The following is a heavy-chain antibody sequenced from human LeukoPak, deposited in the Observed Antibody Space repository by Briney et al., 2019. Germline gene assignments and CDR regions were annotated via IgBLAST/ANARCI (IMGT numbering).Heavy chain of an antibody. CDR1: GGSISNYL. CDR3: ARGQYSGSCFDN. D-gene: IGHD1-26*01. Sequence: SETLSLTCTVSGGSISNYLWSWIRQPPGKGLEWIGYIYYSGSTNYNPSLKSRVTILVDTSKNQFSLRVSSVTAADTAVYYCARGQYSGSCFDNWGQGSLVTVSS. V-gene: IGHV4-59*01. J-gene: IGHJ4*02. CDR2: IYYSGST.